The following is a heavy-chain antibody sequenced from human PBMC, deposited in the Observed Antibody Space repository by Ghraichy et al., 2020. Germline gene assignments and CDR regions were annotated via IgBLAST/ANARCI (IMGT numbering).Heavy chain of an antibody. CDR3: ARGEDMERFDS. J-gene: IGHJ4*02. Sequence: SETLSLTCTVSGGSISSYYWSWIRRPPGKGLEWIGYIFYSGTTNYNPSLKSRVTISVDTSNNQFSLQLSSVTAADSAVYYCARGEDMERFDSWGQGTLVTVSS. CDR1: GGSISSYY. V-gene: IGHV4-59*01. D-gene: IGHD2-15*01. CDR2: IFYSGTT.